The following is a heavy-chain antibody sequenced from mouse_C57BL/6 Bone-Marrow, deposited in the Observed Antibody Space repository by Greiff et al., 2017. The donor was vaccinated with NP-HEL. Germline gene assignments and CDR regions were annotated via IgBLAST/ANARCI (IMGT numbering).Heavy chain of an antibody. CDR3: ARAGGLRLYAMDY. Sequence: VKLMESGPGLVQPSQSLSITCTVSGFSLTSYGVHWVRQSPGKGLEWLGVIWSGGSTDYNAAFISRLSISKDNSKSQVFFKMNRLQADDTAIYYCARAGGLRLYAMDYWGQGTSVTVSS. V-gene: IGHV2-2*01. D-gene: IGHD2-4*01. CDR1: GFSLTSYG. J-gene: IGHJ4*01. CDR2: IWSGGST.